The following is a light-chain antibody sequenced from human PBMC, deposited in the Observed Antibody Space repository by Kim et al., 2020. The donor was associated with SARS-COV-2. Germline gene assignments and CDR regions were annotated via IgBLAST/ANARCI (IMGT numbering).Light chain of an antibody. CDR1: RLRSYY. CDR2: GKN. Sequence: VALGQTVRITCQGDRLRSYYATWYQQKPGQAPIVVIYGKNNRPSGIPDRFSGSSAGDTASLTITGTQAGDEADYYCNSRGSNDNVLFGGGTQRTVL. V-gene: IGLV3-19*01. CDR3: NSRGSNDNVL. J-gene: IGLJ2*01.